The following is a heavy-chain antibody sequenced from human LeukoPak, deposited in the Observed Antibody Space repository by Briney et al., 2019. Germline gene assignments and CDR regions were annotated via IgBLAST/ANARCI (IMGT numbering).Heavy chain of an antibody. CDR3: ARFIISGSGSYVDAFDI. V-gene: IGHV5-51*01. CDR1: GYSFTSYW. J-gene: IGHJ3*02. CDR2: IYPGDSDT. D-gene: IGHD1-26*01. Sequence: KFGESLKISCKGSGYSFTSYWIGWVRQMSGKGLEWMGIIYPGDSDTRYSPSFQGQVTISADKSISTAYLQWSSLKASDTAMYYCARFIISGSGSYVDAFDIWGQGTMVTVSS.